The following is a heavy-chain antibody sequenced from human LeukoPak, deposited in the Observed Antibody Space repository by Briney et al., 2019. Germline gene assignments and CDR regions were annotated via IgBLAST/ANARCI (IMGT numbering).Heavy chain of an antibody. CDR2: ISYDGSNK. CDR3: ARGSPLLWFGEYYGMDV. Sequence: GGSLRLSCAASGFIFSSYAMHWVRQAPGKGLEWVAVISYDGSNKYYADSVKGRFTISRDISKNTLYLQMNSLRAEDTAVHYCARGSPLLWFGEYYGMDVWGKGNTVTVSS. J-gene: IGHJ6*04. CDR1: GFIFSSYA. D-gene: IGHD3-10*01. V-gene: IGHV3-30*04.